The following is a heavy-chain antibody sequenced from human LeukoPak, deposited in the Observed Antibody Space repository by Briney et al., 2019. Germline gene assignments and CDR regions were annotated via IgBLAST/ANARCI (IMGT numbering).Heavy chain of an antibody. D-gene: IGHD2-2*01. V-gene: IGHV1-69*13. CDR2: IIPIFGTA. Sequence: GASVKVSCKASGGTFSSYAISWVRQAPGQGLEWMGGIIPIFGTANYAQKFQGRVTITADESTSTAYMELSSLRSEDTAVYYCALYCSSTSCPDTSTDYYYYYGMDVWGQGTTVTVSS. CDR3: ALYCSSTSCPDTSTDYYYYYGMDV. J-gene: IGHJ6*02. CDR1: GGTFSSYA.